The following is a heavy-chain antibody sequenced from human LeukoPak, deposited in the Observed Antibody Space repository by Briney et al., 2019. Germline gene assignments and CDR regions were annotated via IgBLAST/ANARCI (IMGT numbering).Heavy chain of an antibody. Sequence: PGGSLRLSCAASGFTFSNYSMNWVRQAPGKGLEWVSYISSSSTTRYYADSVEGRFTISRDNAKNSVYLQMNSLRAEDTAVYYCAMRIGFDYWGQGTLVTVSS. CDR3: AMRIGFDY. V-gene: IGHV3-48*04. J-gene: IGHJ4*02. CDR1: GFTFSNYS. CDR2: ISSSSTTR.